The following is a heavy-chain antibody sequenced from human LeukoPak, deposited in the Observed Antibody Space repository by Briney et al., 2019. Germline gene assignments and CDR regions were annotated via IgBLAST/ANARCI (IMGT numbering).Heavy chain of an antibody. D-gene: IGHD1-26*01. CDR1: GGSISSSPYS. CDR3: ARAAYSGSYSHYFDY. J-gene: IGHJ4*02. V-gene: IGHV4-39*07. CDR2: IYYSGST. Sequence: PSETLSLTCSVSGGSISSSPYSWGWIRQPPGKGLEWIGSIYYSGSTYYNPSLKSRVTISVDTSKNQFSLKLSSVTAADTAVYYCARAAYSGSYSHYFDYWGQGTLVTVSS.